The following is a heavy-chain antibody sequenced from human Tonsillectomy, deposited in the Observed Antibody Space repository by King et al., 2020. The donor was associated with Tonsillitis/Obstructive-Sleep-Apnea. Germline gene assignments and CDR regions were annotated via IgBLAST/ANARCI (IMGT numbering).Heavy chain of an antibody. D-gene: IGHD6-13*01. V-gene: IGHV3-7*02. J-gene: IGHJ4*02. Sequence: VQLVESGGGLVQPGGSLRLSCAASGFTFSSYWMIWVRQAPGKGLEWVANIKQDGSEKYYVDSVKGRFTISRDNAKNSLYLQMNSLRAEDTAVYYCVLGGSRAAGTPFDYWGQGTLVTVSS. CDR3: VLGGSRAAGTPFDY. CDR1: GFTFSSYW. CDR2: IKQDGSEK.